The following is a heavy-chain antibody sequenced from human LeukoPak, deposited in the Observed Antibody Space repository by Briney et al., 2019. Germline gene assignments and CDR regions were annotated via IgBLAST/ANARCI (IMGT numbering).Heavy chain of an antibody. CDR2: IYYSGST. J-gene: IGHJ4*02. D-gene: IGHD3-22*01. Sequence: SETLSLTCTVSGGSISSSSYYWGWIRQPPGKGLEWIVSIYYSGSTYYNPSLKSRVTISVDTSKNQFSLKLSSVTAADTAVYYCARVVVGAGSLYYYDSSGTYYFDYWGQGTLVTVSS. V-gene: IGHV4-39*07. CDR3: ARVVVGAGSLYYYDSSGTYYFDY. CDR1: GGSISSSSYY.